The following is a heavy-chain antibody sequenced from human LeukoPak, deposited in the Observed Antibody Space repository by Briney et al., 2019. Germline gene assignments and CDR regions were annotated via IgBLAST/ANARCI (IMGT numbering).Heavy chain of an antibody. D-gene: IGHD1-1*01. V-gene: IGHV3-7*01. CDR2: INRHGNEV. J-gene: IGHJ4*02. CDR3: ARVGTWELQRVFDY. Sequence: GGSLRLSCAASGFMFSDYWMTWVRHVPGTGLEWVANINRHGNEVHYVDSVKGRFTISRDNAKNSLYLQLDSLRVEDTAVYYCARVGTWELQRVFDYWGQGTLVTVSS. CDR1: GFMFSDYW.